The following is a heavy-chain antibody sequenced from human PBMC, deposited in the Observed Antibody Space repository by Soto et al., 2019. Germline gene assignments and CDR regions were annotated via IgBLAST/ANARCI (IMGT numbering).Heavy chain of an antibody. CDR2: IWYDGGNE. Sequence: QVQLVESGGGVVQPGRSLRLSCAASGFTFSSYGMHWVRQAPGKGLEWVALIWYDGGNENYADSVKGRFTIFRDNSKNTLYLQMNSLRAEDTAVYYCERENDRQAFDMWGQGTMVTVSS. V-gene: IGHV3-33*01. CDR3: ERENDRQAFDM. D-gene: IGHD3-9*01. CDR1: GFTFSSYG. J-gene: IGHJ3*02.